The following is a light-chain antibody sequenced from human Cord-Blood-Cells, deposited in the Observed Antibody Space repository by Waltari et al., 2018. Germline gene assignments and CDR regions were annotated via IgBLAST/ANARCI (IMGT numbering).Light chain of an antibody. J-gene: IGKJ1*01. V-gene: IGKV3-11*01. CDR1: QSVSSY. CDR3: QQRSNWPT. CDR2: DAS. Sequence: EIVLTQSPVPLSLSPGERVTLSCRASQSVSSYLAWYQQKPGQAPRLLIYDASNRATGIPARFSGSGSGTDFTLTISSLEPEDFAVYYCQQRSNWPTFGQGTKVEIK.